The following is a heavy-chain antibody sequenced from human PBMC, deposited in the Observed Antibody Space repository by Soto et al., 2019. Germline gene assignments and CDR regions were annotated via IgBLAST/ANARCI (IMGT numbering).Heavy chain of an antibody. CDR1: DASHSSSSW. D-gene: IGHD3-3*02. J-gene: IGHJ3*02. CDR2: IYHSGST. CDR3: ARVLGNDAFDI. V-gene: IGHV4-4*02. Sequence: TLCLNSAICDASHSSSSWLDWGRHPPGKGLEWIGEIYHSGSTNYNPSLESRVTISVDKSKNQFSLKLSSVTAADTAVYYCARVLGNDAFDIWGQGTMVTVSS.